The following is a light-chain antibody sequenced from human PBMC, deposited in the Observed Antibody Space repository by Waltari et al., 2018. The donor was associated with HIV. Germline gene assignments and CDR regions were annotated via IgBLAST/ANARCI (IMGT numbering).Light chain of an antibody. J-gene: IGLJ2*01. V-gene: IGLV1-51*01. Sequence: QSVLTPPPAVSAAPGQTVTISCSGSSPNIANNYVSWYQPLPGTAPKLLIYDNNRRSSGIPDRCSGSKSGTSATLAIAGLQTGDEADYYCGTWDTSLSAGVFGGGTKVTVL. CDR3: GTWDTSLSAGV. CDR1: SPNIANNY. CDR2: DNN.